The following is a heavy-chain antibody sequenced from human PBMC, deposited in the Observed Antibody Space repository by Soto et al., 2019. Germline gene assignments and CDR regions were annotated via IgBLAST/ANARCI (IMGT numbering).Heavy chain of an antibody. CDR3: ARWGTTGGFDL. Sequence: QLQLVESGGGVVQPGTSLRLSCTASGFMFKSYVMHWVRQAPGKGLEWVALTSYDGNNKYYGDSVKGRFTVSRDNSKNTLHLHMDSLSPEDTALYYSARWGTTGGFDLWGQGTLVSVSS. CDR1: GFMFKSYV. D-gene: IGHD3-16*01. V-gene: IGHV3-30*19. CDR2: TSYDGNNK. J-gene: IGHJ4*02.